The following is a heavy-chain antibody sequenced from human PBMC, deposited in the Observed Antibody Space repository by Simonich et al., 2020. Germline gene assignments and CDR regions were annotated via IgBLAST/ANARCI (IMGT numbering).Heavy chain of an antibody. D-gene: IGHD2-15*01. V-gene: IGHV1-2*06. J-gene: IGHJ2*01. CDR2: INPHDGST. Sequence: QVQLVQSGAEVKKPGASVKVSCKASGYTFTGYYMHWVQQAPGQGLEWRGRINPHDGSTNYAQKFKGRGTMTRYTSIGTAYMELSRRRSDATAVYYCARDGGNCSGGSCYWYFDLWGRGTLVTVSS. CDR1: GYTFTGYY. CDR3: ARDGGNCSGGSCYWYFDL.